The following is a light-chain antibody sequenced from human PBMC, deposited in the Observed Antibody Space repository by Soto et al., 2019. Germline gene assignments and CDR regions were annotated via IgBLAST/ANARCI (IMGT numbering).Light chain of an antibody. CDR1: QHINTW. CDR3: QQYHSYLYT. J-gene: IGKJ2*01. V-gene: IGKV1-5*01. Sequence: DIQMTQSPYTLSASVGDRVTITCRASQHINTWLAWYQQKSGKAPKLLMYDASSLESGVTSRFRGSSSGTEFTLTISSVQPGDCATYYCQQYHSYLYTFGQGTKVDIK. CDR2: DAS.